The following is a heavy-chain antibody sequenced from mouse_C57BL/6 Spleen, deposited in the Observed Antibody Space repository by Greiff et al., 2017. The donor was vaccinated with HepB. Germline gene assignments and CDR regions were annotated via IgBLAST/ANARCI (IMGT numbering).Heavy chain of an antibody. CDR2: IDPSDSYT. J-gene: IGHJ3*01. CDR3: ARNLLLRSSSGVFAY. CDR1: GYTFTSYW. Sequence: VQLQQSGAELVKPGASVKLSCKASGYTFTSYWMQWVKQRPGQGLEWIGEIDPSDSYTNYNQKFKGKATLTVDTSSSTAYMQLSSLTSEDSAVYYCARNLLLRSSSGVFAYWGQGTLVTVSA. D-gene: IGHD1-1*01. V-gene: IGHV1-50*01.